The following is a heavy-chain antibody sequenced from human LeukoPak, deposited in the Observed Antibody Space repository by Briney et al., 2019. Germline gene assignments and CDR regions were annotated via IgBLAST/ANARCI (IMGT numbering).Heavy chain of an antibody. Sequence: WMGWISAYNGNTNYAQTLQGGVTMTTDTSTSTAYMELGSLRSDDTAVYYCARVTGAGVDYWGQGTLVTVSS. V-gene: IGHV1-18*01. D-gene: IGHD6-19*01. CDR2: ISAYNGNT. CDR3: ARVTGAGVDY. J-gene: IGHJ4*02.